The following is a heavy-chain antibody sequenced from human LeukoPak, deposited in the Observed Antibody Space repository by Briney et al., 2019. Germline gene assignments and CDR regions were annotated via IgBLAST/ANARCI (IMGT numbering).Heavy chain of an antibody. CDR2: IYTSGST. J-gene: IGHJ6*03. V-gene: IGHV4-4*09. CDR3: ARGRVVSSSYYYYYMDA. CDR1: GGSISTYY. D-gene: IGHD6-6*01. Sequence: SETLSLTCTVSGGSISTYYWSWIRQPPGKGLEWNGYIYTSGSTNYNPSLKSRVTISVDTSKNQFSLKLSSVTAADTAVYYCARGRVVSSSYYYYYMDAWGKGTTVTVSS.